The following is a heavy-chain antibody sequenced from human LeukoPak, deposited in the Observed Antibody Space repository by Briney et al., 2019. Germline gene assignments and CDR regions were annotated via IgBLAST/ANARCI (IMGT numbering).Heavy chain of an antibody. CDR1: GFTFSSYA. Sequence: GGSVRLSCAASGFTFSSYALSWVRQAPGKGLEWVSAIIGSGGSTYYTDSVKGRFTISRDNSKNKMYLQMNSVRAEDTAVYDCAKFYSYGYSPLIDYWGQGTLVTVSS. CDR3: AKFYSYGYSPLIDY. V-gene: IGHV3-23*01. D-gene: IGHD5-18*01. J-gene: IGHJ4*02. CDR2: IIGSGGST.